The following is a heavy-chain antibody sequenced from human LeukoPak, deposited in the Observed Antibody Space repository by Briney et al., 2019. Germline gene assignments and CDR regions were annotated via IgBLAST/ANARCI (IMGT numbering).Heavy chain of an antibody. Sequence: GGSLRLSCAVSGLTFSGYDMHWVRQAPGKGLEWVAVMSYDGSNKYYADSVKGRFTISRDNSKNTVYLQLSSLRTDDTAVYYCAKEPVSGSRSPFDYWGQGTLVTVSS. CDR2: MSYDGSNK. J-gene: IGHJ4*02. V-gene: IGHV3-30*18. D-gene: IGHD1-26*01. CDR3: AKEPVSGSRSPFDY. CDR1: GLTFSGYD.